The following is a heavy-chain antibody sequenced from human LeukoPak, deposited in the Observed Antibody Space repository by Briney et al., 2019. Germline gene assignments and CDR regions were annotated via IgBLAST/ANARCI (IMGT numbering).Heavy chain of an antibody. J-gene: IGHJ4*02. CDR1: GGSISSSSYY. Sequence: PSETLSVTCTVSGGSISSSSYYWGWIRQPPGKGLEWIGGIYYSGSTYYNPSLKSRVTISVDTSKNQFSLNLSSVTAADTAVYYCARLYYDSSGYYQICYFDYWGQGTLVTVSS. CDR3: ARLYYDSSGYYQICYFDY. CDR2: IYYSGST. D-gene: IGHD3-22*01. V-gene: IGHV4-39*01.